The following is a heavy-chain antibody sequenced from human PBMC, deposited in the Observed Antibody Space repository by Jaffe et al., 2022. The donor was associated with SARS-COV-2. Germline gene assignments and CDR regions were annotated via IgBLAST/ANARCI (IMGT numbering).Heavy chain of an antibody. V-gene: IGHV3-30*04. D-gene: IGHD6-19*01. Sequence: QVQLVESGGGVVQAGSSLRLSCATTGFTFKNCAMHWVRQAPGMGLQWVAGISFDGTNKYYEDSVKGRFIISRDSSKNRLYVQMNSLRPEDTAVYYCVRDSFSSGWFDFWGQGTLVTISS. CDR2: ISFDGTNK. CDR3: VRDSFSSGWFDF. CDR1: GFTFKNCA. J-gene: IGHJ4*02.